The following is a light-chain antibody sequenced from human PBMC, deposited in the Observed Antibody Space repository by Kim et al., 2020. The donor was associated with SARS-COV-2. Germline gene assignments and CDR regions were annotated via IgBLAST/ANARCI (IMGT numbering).Light chain of an antibody. CDR2: EGS. CDR3: CSYAGSSTLV. V-gene: IGLV2-23*01. Sequence: GQSITNSCTGTSSDVGSYNLVSWYQQHPGKAPKLMIYEGSKRPSGVSNRFSGSKSGNTAYLTISWLQAEDEADYYCCSYAGSSTLVFGGGTKLTVL. CDR1: SSDVGSYNL. J-gene: IGLJ3*02.